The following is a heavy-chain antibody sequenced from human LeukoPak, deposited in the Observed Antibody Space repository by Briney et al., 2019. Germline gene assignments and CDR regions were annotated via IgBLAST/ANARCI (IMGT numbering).Heavy chain of an antibody. Sequence: GGSLRLSCAASGFTFSSYWMSWVRQAPGKGLEWVANIKQDGSEKYYVDSVKGRFTISRDNAKNSLYLQMNSLRAEDTAVYYCARRGNHDIVATMLFDYWGQGTLVTVSS. CDR2: IKQDGSEK. CDR1: GFTFSSYW. J-gene: IGHJ4*02. V-gene: IGHV3-7*01. CDR3: ARRGNHDIVATMLFDY. D-gene: IGHD5-12*01.